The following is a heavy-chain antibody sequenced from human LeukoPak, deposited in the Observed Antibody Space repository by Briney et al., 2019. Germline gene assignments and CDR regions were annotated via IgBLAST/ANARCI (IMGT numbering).Heavy chain of an antibody. CDR1: GGSFSGYY. CDR3: ARGKDTGGNFDY. Sequence: PSETLSLICAVYGGSFSGYYWSWIRQPPGKGLEWIGEINHSGSTNYNPSLKSRVTISVDTSKNQFSLKLSSVTAADTAVYYCARGKDTGGNFDYWGQGTLVTVSS. CDR2: INHSGST. D-gene: IGHD5-18*01. V-gene: IGHV4-34*01. J-gene: IGHJ4*02.